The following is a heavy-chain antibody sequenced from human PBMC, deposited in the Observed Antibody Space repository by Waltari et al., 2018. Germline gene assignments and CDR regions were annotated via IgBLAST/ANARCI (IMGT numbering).Heavy chain of an antibody. J-gene: IGHJ6*02. V-gene: IGHV3-30-3*02. D-gene: IGHD2-2*01. Sequence: QVQLVQSGGGVAQPGTSLRLSCTASGFTFKRFSMFGVRQAPGRGVEWVSLITHDRANEHYADSVKCRFTISRDSSKGALYLQMNNLRPEDTAVYFCAKSRSLFYYYALDVWGQGTTVVVSS. CDR1: GFTFKRFS. CDR2: ITHDRANE. CDR3: AKSRSLFYYYALDV.